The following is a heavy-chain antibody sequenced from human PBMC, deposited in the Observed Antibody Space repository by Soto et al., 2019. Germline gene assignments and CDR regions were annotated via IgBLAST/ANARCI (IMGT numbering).Heavy chain of an antibody. CDR2: ISYDGSNK. D-gene: IGHD2-2*01. CDR1: GFTFSSYG. J-gene: IGHJ4*02. Sequence: QVQLVESGGGVVQPGRSLRLSCAASGFTFSSYGMHWVRQAPGKGLEWVAVISYDGSNKYYADSVKGRFTISRDNSKNXQYLQMNSLRAEDTAVYYGAKPRRASIVVVPAVIDYWGQGTLVTVSS. CDR3: AKPRRASIVVVPAVIDY. V-gene: IGHV3-30*18.